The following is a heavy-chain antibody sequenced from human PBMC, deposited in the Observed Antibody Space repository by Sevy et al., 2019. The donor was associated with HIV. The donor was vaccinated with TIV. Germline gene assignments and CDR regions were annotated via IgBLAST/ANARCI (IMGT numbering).Heavy chain of an antibody. CDR3: ARAVWNRPQRNWFDP. D-gene: IGHD1-1*01. V-gene: IGHV1-69*13. J-gene: IGHJ5*02. CDR1: GGTFSSYA. CDR2: IIPIFGTA. Sequence: ASVKVSCKASGGTFSSYAISWVRQAPGQGLEWMGGIIPIFGTANYAQKFQGRVTITADESTSTAYMELSSLRSEDTAVHYCARAVWNRPQRNWFDPWGQGTLVTVSS.